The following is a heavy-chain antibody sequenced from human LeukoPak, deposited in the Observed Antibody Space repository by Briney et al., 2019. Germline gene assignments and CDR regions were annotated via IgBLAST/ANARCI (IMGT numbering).Heavy chain of an antibody. CDR2: FHHSGST. CDR1: GGSISSYY. V-gene: IGHV4-59*01. CDR3: ARVANYYGSGKGWFDP. D-gene: IGHD3-10*01. Sequence: ETLSLTCTVSGGSISSYYWTWIRQSPGKGLEWIGFFHHSGSTNYNPSLKSRVTISVDTSKNQFSLKLSSVTAADTAVYYCARVANYYGSGKGWFDPWGQGTLVTVSS. J-gene: IGHJ5*02.